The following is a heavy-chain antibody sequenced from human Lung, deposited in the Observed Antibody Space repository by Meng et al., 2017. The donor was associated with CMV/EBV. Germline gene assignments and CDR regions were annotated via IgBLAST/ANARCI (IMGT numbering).Heavy chain of an antibody. Sequence: GEXXKISCKGSGYNFDNYWIGWVRQMPGKGLEWMGLIYPGDSDTRYSPAFQGQVTISADKSISTAYLQWSGLKASDTAMYYCARRGSTWFVDYWGQGTLVTVSS. D-gene: IGHD3-10*01. J-gene: IGHJ4*02. V-gene: IGHV5-51*01. CDR3: ARRGSTWFVDY. CDR1: GYNFDNYW. CDR2: IYPGDSDT.